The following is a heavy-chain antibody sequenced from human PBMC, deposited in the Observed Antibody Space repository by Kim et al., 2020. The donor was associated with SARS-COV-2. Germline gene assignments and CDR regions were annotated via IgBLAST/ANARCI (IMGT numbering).Heavy chain of an antibody. Sequence: SETLSLTCTVSGGSISSSRYFWGWIRQPPGKGLEWIGSIYYSGSTYYNPSLKSRVTISVDTSKNQSSLKLSSVTAADTAVYYCARTPITMIRGVENFDYWGQGTLVTVSS. CDR3: ARTPITMIRGVENFDY. J-gene: IGHJ4*02. CDR1: GGSISSSRYF. D-gene: IGHD3-10*01. CDR2: IYYSGST. V-gene: IGHV4-39*01.